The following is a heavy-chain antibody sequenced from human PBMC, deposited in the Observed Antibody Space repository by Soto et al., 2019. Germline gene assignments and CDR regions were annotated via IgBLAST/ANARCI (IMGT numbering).Heavy chain of an antibody. V-gene: IGHV1-18*01. D-gene: IGHD6-13*01. CDR2: ISTYNGNT. CDR3: ARDPGYSTTWHQAFDI. J-gene: IGHJ3*02. Sequence: QVQLVQSGAEVKKSGASVKVSCKASGYTFTSYGISWVRQAPGQGPEWMGRISTYNGNTNYVQKLQGRVTMTTDTSTNTAYMELRSLRYDDTAVYYCARDPGYSTTWHQAFDIWGQGTMVTVSS. CDR1: GYTFTSYG.